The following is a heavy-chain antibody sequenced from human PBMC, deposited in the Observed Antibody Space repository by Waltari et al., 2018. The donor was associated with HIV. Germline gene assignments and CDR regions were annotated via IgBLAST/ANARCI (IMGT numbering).Heavy chain of an antibody. D-gene: IGHD2-2*01. CDR1: GFTFRHYA. J-gene: IGHJ6*02. CDR3: ARGRDNYASDYGLDV. CDR2: IPYDGSNE. V-gene: IGHV3-30*04. Sequence: EQLAESGGGVVQPGGSLRLSCAASGFTFRHYALHWVRQAPGGGLEWLAGIPYDGSNEAYADSVRGRLSISRDNSKDTLNLQMNSLRVEDTAVYYCARGRDNYASDYGLDVWGQGTAVTVSS.